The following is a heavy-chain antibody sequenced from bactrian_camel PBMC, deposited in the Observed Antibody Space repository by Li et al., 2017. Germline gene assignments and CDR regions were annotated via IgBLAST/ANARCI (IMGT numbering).Heavy chain of an antibody. Sequence: QLVESGGGSVQSGGSRRLSCAASGYTFSNYYMGWFRQAPGKEREGVAAIEPDGRRSYADSVKGRFTISQDNAKNTLYLRMNSLKPEDTAMYYCVADLSGSYRHAAVTPFFAIWGQGTQVTVS. V-gene: IGHV3S42*01. D-gene: IGHD7*01. CDR1: GYTFSNYY. CDR2: IEPDGRR. J-gene: IGHJ4*01. CDR3: VADLSGSYRHAAVTPFFAI.